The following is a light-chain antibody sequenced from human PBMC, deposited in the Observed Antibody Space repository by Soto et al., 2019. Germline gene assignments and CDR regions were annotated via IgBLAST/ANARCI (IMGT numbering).Light chain of an antibody. CDR2: GTS. J-gene: IGKJ4*01. Sequence: EIVLTQSPGTLSLSPGERATLSCRADRSVSDTLLTWFQQKPGQAPRLLIFGTSNRAPGIPDRFSGSGSGTDFTLTISSLEPEDSAVYYCQQRSNWPPLTFGGGTKVEIK. CDR1: RSVSDTL. V-gene: IGKV3-11*01. CDR3: QQRSNWPPLT.